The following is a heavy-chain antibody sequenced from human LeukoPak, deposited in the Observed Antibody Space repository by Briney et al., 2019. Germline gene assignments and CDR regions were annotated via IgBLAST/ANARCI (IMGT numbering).Heavy chain of an antibody. V-gene: IGHV4-59*01. J-gene: IGHJ4*02. Sequence: PSETLSLTCTVSGGSISTYFRSWIRQPPGKGLEWIGYIYYSGSTNYNPSLKSRVTISVDTSKNQFSLKLSSVTAADTAVYYCARSYSSSWASFDHWGQGALVTVSS. CDR3: ARSYSSSWASFDH. CDR1: GGSISTYF. CDR2: IYYSGST. D-gene: IGHD6-13*01.